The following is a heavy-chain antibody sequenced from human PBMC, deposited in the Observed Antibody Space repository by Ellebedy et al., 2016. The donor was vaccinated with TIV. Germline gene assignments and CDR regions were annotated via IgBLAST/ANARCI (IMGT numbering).Heavy chain of an antibody. J-gene: IGHJ4*02. CDR1: GYTFTSYY. CDR2: INPNSGGT. D-gene: IGHD6-13*01. CDR3: ARRRIAAAGKHFDY. V-gene: IGHV1-2*02. Sequence: ASVKVSXXASGYTFTSYYMHWVRQAPGQGLEWMGWINPNSGGTNYAQKFQGRVTMTRDTSISTAYMELSRLRSDDTAVYYCARRRIAAAGKHFDYWGQGTLVTVSS.